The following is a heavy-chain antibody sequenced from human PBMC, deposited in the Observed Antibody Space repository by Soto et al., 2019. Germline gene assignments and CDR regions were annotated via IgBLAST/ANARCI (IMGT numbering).Heavy chain of an antibody. Sequence: SETLSLTCTVSGGSINTGDFSWSWIRQPPGQGLECSGNIYHSGSPSYNPSLKSRPTISIDTSNNQFSLKLSSVTAADTAVYYCAREKRVAPINMVRGRSIQTQSNWFDSWGQGTLVTVSS. CDR2: IYHSGSP. J-gene: IGHJ5*01. CDR3: AREKRVAPINMVRGRSIQTQSNWFDS. D-gene: IGHD3-10*01. V-gene: IGHV4-30-4*01. CDR1: GGSINTGDFS.